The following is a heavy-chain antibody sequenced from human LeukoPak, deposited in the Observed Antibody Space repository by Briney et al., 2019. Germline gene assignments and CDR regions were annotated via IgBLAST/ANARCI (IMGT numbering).Heavy chain of an antibody. V-gene: IGHV1-2*02. D-gene: IGHD2-2*01. CDR1: GYTFTGYY. J-gene: IGHJ4*02. CDR2: INPNSGGT. Sequence: ASVKVSCKASGYTFTGYYMHWVRQAPGQGLEWMGWINPNSGGTNYAQKFQGRVTMTRDTSISTAYVELSRLRSDDTAVYYCASVLGYCSSTSCYRFDYWGQGTLVTVSS. CDR3: ASVLGYCSSTSCYRFDY.